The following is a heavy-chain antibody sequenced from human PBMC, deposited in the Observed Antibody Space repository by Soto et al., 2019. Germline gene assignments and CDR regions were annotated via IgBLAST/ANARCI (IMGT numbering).Heavy chain of an antibody. V-gene: IGHV1-18*01. CDR3: ARVLPWFGELFYYYYYYMDV. CDR2: ISAYNGNT. CDR1: GYTFTSYG. Sequence: GASVKVSCKASGYTFTSYGISWVRQAPGQGLEWMGWISAYNGNTNYAQKLQGRVTMTTDTSTSTAYMELRSLRSDDTAVYYCARVLPWFGELFYYYYYYMDVWGKGTTVTSP. J-gene: IGHJ6*03. D-gene: IGHD3-10*01.